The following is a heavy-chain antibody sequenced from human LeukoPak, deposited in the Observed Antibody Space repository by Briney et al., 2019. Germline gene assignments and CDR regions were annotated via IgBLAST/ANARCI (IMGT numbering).Heavy chain of an antibody. CDR3: ARSGYSGSYDPSNDPDNWFDP. Sequence: PSETLSLTCTVSGGSISSSSYYWGWIRQPPGKGLEWIGSIYYSGSTYYNPSLKSRVTISVDTSKNQFSLKLSSVTAADTAVYYCARSGYSGSYDPSNDPDNWFDPWGQGTLVTVSS. CDR1: GGSISSSSYY. V-gene: IGHV4-39*01. CDR2: IYYSGST. D-gene: IGHD1-26*01. J-gene: IGHJ5*02.